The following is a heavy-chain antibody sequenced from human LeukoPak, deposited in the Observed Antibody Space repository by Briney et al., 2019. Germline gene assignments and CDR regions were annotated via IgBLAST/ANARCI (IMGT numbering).Heavy chain of an antibody. CDR3: ARGPYYYGMDV. CDR1: GGSISSYY. V-gene: IGHV4-59*01. Sequence: SETLSLTCTVSGGSISSYYWSWIRQPPGKGLEWIGYIYYSGSTNYNPSLKSRVTISVDTSKDQFSLKLSSVTAADTAVYYCARGPYYYGMDVWGQGTTVTVSS. CDR2: IYYSGST. J-gene: IGHJ6*02.